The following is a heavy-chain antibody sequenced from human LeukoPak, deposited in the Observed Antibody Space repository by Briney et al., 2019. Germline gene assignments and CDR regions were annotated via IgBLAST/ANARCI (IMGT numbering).Heavy chain of an antibody. CDR3: AREPYPSKYCSSTSCYFGY. D-gene: IGHD2-2*01. CDR2: IWYDGSNK. V-gene: IGHV3-33*01. CDR1: GFIFSNYG. Sequence: PGGSLRLSCAASGFIFSNYGMHWVRQAPGKGLEWVAVIWYDGSNKYYADSVKGRFTISRDNSKNTLYLQMSSLRAEDTAVYYCAREPYPSKYCSSTSCYFGYWGQGTLVTVSS. J-gene: IGHJ4*02.